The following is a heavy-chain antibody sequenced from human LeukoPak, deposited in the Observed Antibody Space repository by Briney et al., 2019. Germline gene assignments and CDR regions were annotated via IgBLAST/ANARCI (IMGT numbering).Heavy chain of an antibody. CDR3: AIYQQYPSLGSDY. CDR1: GFSFSSYF. V-gene: IGHV3-23*01. J-gene: IGHJ4*02. D-gene: IGHD2-2*01. Sequence: GGSLRLSCSASGFSFSSYFMTWARQPPGKGLEWVSVISDRGDEIHYADSVKGRFTISRDNSKNTLSLQMNSLRADDTAIYYCAIYQQYPSLGSDYWGQGTLVTVSS. CDR2: ISDRGDEI.